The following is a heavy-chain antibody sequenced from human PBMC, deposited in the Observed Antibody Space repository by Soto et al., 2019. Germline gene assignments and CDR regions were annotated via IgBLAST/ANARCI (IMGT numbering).Heavy chain of an antibody. J-gene: IGHJ4*02. CDR3: LRDIFGVVIFDS. Sequence: LRLSCSASGFSFSDSAMHWVRQAPGKRLEYVSAISTNGRSTYYADSVKGRFTISRDNSKNTVHLQMSSLRAEDTAVYYCLRDIFGVVIFDSWGQGTPVTVSS. D-gene: IGHD3-3*01. CDR1: GFSFSDSA. CDR2: ISTNGRST. V-gene: IGHV3-64D*06.